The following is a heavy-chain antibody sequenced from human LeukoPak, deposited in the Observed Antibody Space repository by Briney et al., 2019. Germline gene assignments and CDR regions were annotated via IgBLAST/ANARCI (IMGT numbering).Heavy chain of an antibody. Sequence: PSETLSLTCTVSGASISSTTYHWGWIRQPPGKGLEWIGHIYYTGSTDYNPSLKSRVTVSADTSKNQFSLRLSSVTAADTAVCYCARQGDYTLSKWFDPWGQGTLVTVSS. CDR1: GASISSTTYH. V-gene: IGHV4-39*01. J-gene: IGHJ5*02. CDR2: IYYTGST. D-gene: IGHD4-11*01. CDR3: ARQGDYTLSKWFDP.